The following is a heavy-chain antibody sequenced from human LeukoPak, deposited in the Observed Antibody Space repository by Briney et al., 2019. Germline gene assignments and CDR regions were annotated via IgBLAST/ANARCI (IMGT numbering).Heavy chain of an antibody. CDR1: GYTLTELS. Sequence: ASVKVSCKVSGYTLTELSMHWVRQAPGKGLEWMGGFDPEDGETIYAQKFQGRVTMTEDTSTDTAYMELSSLRSEDTAVYYCATGGITMVRGVFDYWGQGTLVTVSS. CDR3: ATGGITMVRGVFDY. D-gene: IGHD3-10*01. CDR2: FDPEDGET. J-gene: IGHJ4*02. V-gene: IGHV1-24*01.